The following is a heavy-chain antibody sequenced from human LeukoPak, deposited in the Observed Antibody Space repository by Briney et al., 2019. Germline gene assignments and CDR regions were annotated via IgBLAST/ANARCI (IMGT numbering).Heavy chain of an antibody. CDR1: GGSISRYY. CDR2: IYYSGST. Sequence: SETLSLTCTVSGGSISRYYWNWIRQPPGKGLEWIGYIYYSGSTDHNPSLKSRVTMSVDTSKNQFSLKLSSVTAADTAVYYCARESIAAAGTFDYWGQGTLATVSS. D-gene: IGHD6-13*01. CDR3: ARESIAAAGTFDY. J-gene: IGHJ4*02. V-gene: IGHV4-59*12.